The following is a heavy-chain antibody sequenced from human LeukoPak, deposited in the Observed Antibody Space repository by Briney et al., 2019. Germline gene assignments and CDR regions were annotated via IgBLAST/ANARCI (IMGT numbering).Heavy chain of an antibody. CDR1: GYTFTSYG. Sequence: ASVKVSCKASGYTFTSYGISWVRQAPGQGLEWMGWISAYNGNTNYAQKLQGRVTTTTDTSTSTAYMELRSLRSDDTAVYYCARVIPGIAAAGTKYYYYYYYMDVWGKGTTVTISS. J-gene: IGHJ6*03. V-gene: IGHV1-18*01. CDR3: ARVIPGIAAAGTKYYYYYYYMDV. D-gene: IGHD6-13*01. CDR2: ISAYNGNT.